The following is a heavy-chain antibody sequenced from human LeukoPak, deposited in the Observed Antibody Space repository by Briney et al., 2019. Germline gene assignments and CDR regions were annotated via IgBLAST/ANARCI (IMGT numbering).Heavy chain of an antibody. J-gene: IGHJ4*02. CDR1: GFTFSSYA. CDR3: ARETGSGSYYERGCVDY. Sequence: GGSLRLSCAASGFTFSSYAMHWVRQAPGKGLEYVSAISSNGGSTYYANSVKGRFTISRDNSKNTLYLQMGSLRAEDMAVYYCARETGSGSYYERGCVDYWGQGTLVTVSS. V-gene: IGHV3-64*01. D-gene: IGHD3-10*01. CDR2: ISSNGGST.